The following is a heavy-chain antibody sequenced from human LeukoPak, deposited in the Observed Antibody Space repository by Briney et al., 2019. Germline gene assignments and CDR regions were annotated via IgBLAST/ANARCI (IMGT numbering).Heavy chain of an antibody. CDR2: IYTSGST. CDR3: ARIAAAGTGFDY. V-gene: IGHV4-61*02. D-gene: IGHD6-13*01. J-gene: IGHJ4*02. CDR1: GGSISSGSYY. Sequence: SETLSITCTVSGGSISSGSYYWSWIRQPAGKGLEWIGRIYTSGSTNYNPSLKSRVTISVDTSKNQFSLKMTSVTAADTAVYYCARIAAAGTGFDYWGQGTLVTVSS.